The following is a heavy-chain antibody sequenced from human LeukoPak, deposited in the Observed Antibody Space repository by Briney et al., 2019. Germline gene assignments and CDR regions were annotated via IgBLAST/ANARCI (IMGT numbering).Heavy chain of an antibody. CDR2: ISYDGSNK. Sequence: GGSLRLSCAASGFSFSVFWMHWVRQAPGKGLEWVAVISYDGSNKYYADSVKGRFTISRDNSKNTLYLQMNSLRAEDTAVYYCALSSSWYGGFFDYWGQGTLVTVSS. J-gene: IGHJ4*02. CDR3: ALSSSWYGGFFDY. CDR1: GFSFSVFW. V-gene: IGHV3-30*03. D-gene: IGHD6-13*01.